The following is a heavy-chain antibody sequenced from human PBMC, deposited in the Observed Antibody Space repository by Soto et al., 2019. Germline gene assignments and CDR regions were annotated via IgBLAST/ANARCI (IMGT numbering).Heavy chain of an antibody. Sequence: ASVKVSCNAYGYTFTGYYMHWVRQAPGQGLEWMGWINPNSGGTNYAQKFQGWVTMTRDTSISTAYMELSRMRSDDTAVYYCASGITMVRVVVRPASFDIWGQGTMDTVSS. CDR1: GYTFTGYY. V-gene: IGHV1-2*04. CDR2: INPNSGGT. D-gene: IGHD3-10*01. J-gene: IGHJ3*02. CDR3: ASGITMVRVVVRPASFDI.